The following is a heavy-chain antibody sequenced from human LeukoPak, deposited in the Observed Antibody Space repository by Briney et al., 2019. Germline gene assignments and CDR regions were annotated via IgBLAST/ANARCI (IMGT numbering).Heavy chain of an antibody. CDR1: GGSISSSSYY. Sequence: KASETLSLTCTVSGGSISSSSYYWGWIRQPPGKGLEWIGSIYYSGSTYYNPSLKSRVTISVDTSKNQFSLKLSSVTAADTAVYYCARRTGEGESGFDPWGQGTLVTVSS. V-gene: IGHV4-39*01. CDR2: IYYSGST. D-gene: IGHD7-27*01. J-gene: IGHJ5*02. CDR3: ARRTGEGESGFDP.